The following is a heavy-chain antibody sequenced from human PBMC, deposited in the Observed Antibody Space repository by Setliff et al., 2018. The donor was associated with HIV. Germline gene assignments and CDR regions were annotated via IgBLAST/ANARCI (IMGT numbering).Heavy chain of an antibody. D-gene: IGHD4-17*01. Sequence: SETLSLTCTVSGGSISSRNYYWAWIRQPPGKGLEWTGTIYYSGTTHYNPSLNSRVIISVDTSKNQFSLRLNSVTAADTAVYYCARHSLGNIGDYIRIGAIDIWGQGTMVTVSS. CDR2: IYYSGTT. CDR3: ARHSLGNIGDYIRIGAIDI. J-gene: IGHJ3*02. CDR1: GGSISSRNYY. V-gene: IGHV4-39*01.